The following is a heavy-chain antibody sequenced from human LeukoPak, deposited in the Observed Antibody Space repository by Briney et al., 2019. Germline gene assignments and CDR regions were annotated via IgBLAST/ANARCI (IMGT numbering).Heavy chain of an antibody. CDR3: ARGLRYFDWLFDS. CDR1: GFTFSSYA. J-gene: IGHJ4*02. V-gene: IGHV3-23*01. D-gene: IGHD3-9*01. CDR2: ITGSGGTA. Sequence: GGSLRLSCAASGFTFSSYAMSWVRQAPGKGLEWVSAITGSGGTAFYADSVKGRFTISRDNSKNTLYLQMNSLRAEDTAVYYCARGLRYFDWLFDSWGQGTLVTVSS.